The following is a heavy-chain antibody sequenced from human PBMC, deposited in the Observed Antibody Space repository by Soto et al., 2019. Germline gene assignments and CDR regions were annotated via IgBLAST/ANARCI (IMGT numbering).Heavy chain of an antibody. Sequence: ASLILCGEATGSSGSYNYMTWVRQAPGVGLEWVSVIYRGGSTYSAASVKGRFTISRDAYKQMVYLQMNSLRPENTAVYYCVRDAVHPDILTGSPRCHGMDVWGQRTTVTVTS. J-gene: IGHJ6*02. CDR3: VRDAVHPDILTGSPRCHGMDV. D-gene: IGHD3-9*01. CDR2: IYRGGST. CDR1: GSSGSYNY. V-gene: IGHV3-53*01.